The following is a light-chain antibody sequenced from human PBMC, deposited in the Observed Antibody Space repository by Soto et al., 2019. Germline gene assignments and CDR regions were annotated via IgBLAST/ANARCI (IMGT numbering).Light chain of an antibody. J-gene: IGLJ2*01. CDR2: EVS. Sequence: QSALTQPPSVSGSLGQSVTISCTGTSSDVGSYNRVSWYQQPPGTAPKLMIYEVSNRPSGVPDRFSGSKSGNTASLTISGLQAEDEAGYYCSSYTSSSTLVVFGGGTQLTVL. CDR3: SSYTSSSTLVV. V-gene: IGLV2-18*02. CDR1: SSDVGSYNR.